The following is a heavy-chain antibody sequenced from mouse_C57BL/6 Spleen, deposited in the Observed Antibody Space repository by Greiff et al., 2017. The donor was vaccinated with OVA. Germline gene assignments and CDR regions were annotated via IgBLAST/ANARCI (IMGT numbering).Heavy chain of an antibody. Sequence: QVQLQQPGAELVRPGTSVNLSCKASGYTFTSYRMHWVKQRPGQGLEWIGVIDPSDSYTNYNQKFKGKATLTVDTSSSTAYMQLSSLTSEDSAVYYCARNYFDYWGQGTTLTVSS. CDR3: ARNYFDY. CDR2: IDPSDSYT. J-gene: IGHJ2*01. CDR1: GYTFTSYR. V-gene: IGHV1-59*01.